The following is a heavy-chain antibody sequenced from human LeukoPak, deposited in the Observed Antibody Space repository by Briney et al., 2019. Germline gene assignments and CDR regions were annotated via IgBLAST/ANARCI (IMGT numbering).Heavy chain of an antibody. CDR2: IDPSDSYT. V-gene: IGHV5-10-1*01. Sequence: TPGESLRISCKGSGYSFTSYWISWVRQMPGKGLEWMGRIDPSDSYTNYSPSFQGHVTISADKSISTAYLQWSSLKASDTAMYYCARRYCSSTSCHLDYWGQGALVTVSS. D-gene: IGHD2-2*01. J-gene: IGHJ4*02. CDR3: ARRYCSSTSCHLDY. CDR1: GYSFTSYW.